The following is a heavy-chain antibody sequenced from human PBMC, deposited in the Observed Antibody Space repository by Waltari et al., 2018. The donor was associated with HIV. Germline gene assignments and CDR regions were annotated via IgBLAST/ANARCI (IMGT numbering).Heavy chain of an antibody. Sequence: QVQLVQSGAEVKKPGSSVKVSCKASGGTFSSYAISWVRPAPGQGLEWMGWIIPIFGTANYAQKFQGRVTITADESTSTAYMELSSLRSEDTAVYYCARSPRITIFGVVIRNWFDPWGQGTLVTVSS. CDR2: IIPIFGTA. J-gene: IGHJ5*02. CDR1: GGTFSSYA. CDR3: ARSPRITIFGVVIRNWFDP. V-gene: IGHV1-69*01. D-gene: IGHD3-3*01.